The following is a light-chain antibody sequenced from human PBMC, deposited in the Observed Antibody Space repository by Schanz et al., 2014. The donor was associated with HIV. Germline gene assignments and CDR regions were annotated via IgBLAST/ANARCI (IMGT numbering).Light chain of an antibody. V-gene: IGKV3-15*01. J-gene: IGKJ4*01. CDR3: QQYGTFT. Sequence: EIVMTQSPGTLSVSPGERATLSCRASQTVSKNLAWYQQKPGQAPRLLIYGASTRVTGIPARFSGSGSGTEFTLTISSLQSEDFAVYYCQQYGTFTFGGGTKVEIK. CDR2: GAS. CDR1: QTVSKN.